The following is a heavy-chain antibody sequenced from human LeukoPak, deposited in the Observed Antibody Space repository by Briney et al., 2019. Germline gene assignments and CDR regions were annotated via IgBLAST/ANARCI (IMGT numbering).Heavy chain of an antibody. CDR1: GFAFSSYA. Sequence: GGSLRLSCAASGFAFSSYAMHWVRQGPGKGLEWVALVSYDGGSKYYADSVKGRFTISRDNSKNTLYLQMNSLRAEDTAVYYCAGGTWDYFDYWGQGTLVTVSS. D-gene: IGHD1-26*01. J-gene: IGHJ4*02. CDR3: AGGTWDYFDY. CDR2: VSYDGGSK. V-gene: IGHV3-30-3*01.